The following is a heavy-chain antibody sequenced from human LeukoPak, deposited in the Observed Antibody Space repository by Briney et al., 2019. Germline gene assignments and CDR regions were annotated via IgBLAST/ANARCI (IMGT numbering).Heavy chain of an antibody. Sequence: SETLSLTCTVSGGSISSYYWSWIRQPPGKGLEWIGYIYYTGSTNYNPSLKSRGTISVDTSKNQFSLKLSSVTAADTAVYYCAGGLLPDAFDIWGQGTMVTVSS. CDR3: AGGLLPDAFDI. CDR1: GGSISSYY. CDR2: IYYTGST. J-gene: IGHJ3*02. V-gene: IGHV4-59*01. D-gene: IGHD2-15*01.